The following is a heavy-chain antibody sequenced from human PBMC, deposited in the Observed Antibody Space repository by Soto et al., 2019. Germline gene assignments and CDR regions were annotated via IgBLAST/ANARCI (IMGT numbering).Heavy chain of an antibody. V-gene: IGHV1-18*01. Sequence: QVQLVQSGAEVKKPGASVKVSCKASGYTFTTHGISWVRQVPGQGLEWMGWVGGDNGHTNYAQSLQGRVNMTTDTSTNTAYMELRSLRSDDTAVYYCARDLGYCRSGTCYREWFDPWGQGTLVTVSS. CDR3: ARDLGYCRSGTCYREWFDP. CDR1: GYTFTTHG. D-gene: IGHD2-15*01. J-gene: IGHJ5*02. CDR2: VGGDNGHT.